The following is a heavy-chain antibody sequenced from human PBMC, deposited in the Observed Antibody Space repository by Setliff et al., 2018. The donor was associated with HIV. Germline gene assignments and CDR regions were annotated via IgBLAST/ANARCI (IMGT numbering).Heavy chain of an antibody. CDR1: GYRFIGHY. J-gene: IGHJ4*01. D-gene: IGHD2-21*01. CDR3: ATGIPSDLDY. Sequence: GASVKVSCKTSGYRFIGHYLHWVRLAPGQGPEWVGWINPETGDPNYAQKFRGRVLMTRDTSITTASLHVAKLTSDDTAIYYCATGIPSDLDYWGQGTLVTVSS. V-gene: IGHV1-2*02. CDR2: INPETGDP.